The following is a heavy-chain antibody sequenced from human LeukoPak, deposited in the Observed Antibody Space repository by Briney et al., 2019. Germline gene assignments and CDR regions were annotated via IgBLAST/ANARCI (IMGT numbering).Heavy chain of an antibody. V-gene: IGHV3-53*01. CDR2: IYSGGST. D-gene: IGHD3-10*01. Sequence: GGSLRLSCAASGFTVSSNYMSWVRQAPGKGLEWVSVIYSGGSTYYADPVKGRFTISRDNSKNTLYLQMNSLRAEDTAVYYCARDFVVRGGSRVYWGQGTLVTVSS. J-gene: IGHJ4*02. CDR1: GFTVSSNY. CDR3: ARDFVVRGGSRVY.